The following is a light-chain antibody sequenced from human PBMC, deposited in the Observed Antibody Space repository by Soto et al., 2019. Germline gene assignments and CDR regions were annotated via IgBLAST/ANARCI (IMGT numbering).Light chain of an antibody. CDR3: QQYNNWPRT. V-gene: IGKV3-15*01. CDR1: QSVGSN. CDR2: GAS. J-gene: IGKJ1*01. Sequence: DIVMTHSPSTLSLSPVERATLSCRASQSVGSNLAWYQQKPGQAPRLLIYGASTRATDIPSRFSGRGSGTEFTLTVSSLQSEDFAVYYCQQYNNWPRTFGQGTKVDIK.